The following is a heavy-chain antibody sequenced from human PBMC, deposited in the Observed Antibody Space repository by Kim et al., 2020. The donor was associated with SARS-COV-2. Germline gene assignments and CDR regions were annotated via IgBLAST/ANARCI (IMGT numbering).Heavy chain of an antibody. J-gene: IGHJ4*02. CDR3: AWIAATPEGYFDY. Sequence: SVKVSCKASGGTFSSYTISWVRQAPGQGLEWMGRIIPILGIANYAQKFQGRVTITADKSTSTAYMELSSLRSEDTAVYYCAWIAATPEGYFDYWGQGTLVTVSS. D-gene: IGHD2-15*01. CDR1: GGTFSSYT. CDR2: IIPILGIA. V-gene: IGHV1-69*02.